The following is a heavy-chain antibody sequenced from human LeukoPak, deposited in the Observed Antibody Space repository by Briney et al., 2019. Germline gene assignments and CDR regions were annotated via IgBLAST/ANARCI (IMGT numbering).Heavy chain of an antibody. CDR1: GYTFTSYG. D-gene: IGHD4-11*01. V-gene: IGHV1-18*01. CDR2: IVTYNGNT. J-gene: IGHJ6*03. Sequence: ASVKVSCKTSGYTFTSYGFSWVRQAPGQGLEWMGWIVTYNGNTYYSQNFQGRVTMTTDTSTSTAYLELRSLRSDDTAVYYCAKTTVTSEEYYYYYMDVWGKGTTVTVSS. CDR3: AKTTVTSEEYYYYYMDV.